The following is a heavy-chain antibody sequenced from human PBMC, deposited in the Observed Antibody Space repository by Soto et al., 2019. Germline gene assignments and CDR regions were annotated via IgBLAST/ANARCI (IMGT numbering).Heavy chain of an antibody. D-gene: IGHD6-19*01. V-gene: IGHV3-23*01. CDR2: ISDSGGRT. CDR3: VKEGVTSGWTHFDY. J-gene: IGHJ4*02. Sequence: EVQLLESGGGLVEPGGSLRLSCAASGFTFSTYAMSWVRQAPGRGLEWVSAISDSGGRTYYVNSVKGRFTISRDNSKNTWYLQMNSLRAEDTAGYFWVKEGVTSGWTHFDYWGQGTLVTVSS. CDR1: GFTFSTYA.